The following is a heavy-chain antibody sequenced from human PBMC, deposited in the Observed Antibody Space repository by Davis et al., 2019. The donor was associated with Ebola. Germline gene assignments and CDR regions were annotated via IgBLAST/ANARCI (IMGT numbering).Heavy chain of an antibody. CDR1: GGSISSSSYY. CDR2: IYYSGST. D-gene: IGHD6-6*01. J-gene: IGHJ4*02. V-gene: IGHV4-39*07. CDR3: ARGCRHSSSLMGAFDY. Sequence: PSETLSLTCTVSGGSISSSSYYWGWIRQPPGKGLEWIGSIYYSGSTYYNPSLKSRVTISVDTSKNQFSLKLSSVTAADTAVYYCARGCRHSSSLMGAFDYWGQGTLVTVSS.